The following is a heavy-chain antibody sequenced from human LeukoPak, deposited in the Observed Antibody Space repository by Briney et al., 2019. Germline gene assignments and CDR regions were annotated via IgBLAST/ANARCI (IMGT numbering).Heavy chain of an antibody. CDR2: INPGGSEK. D-gene: IGHD2-15*01. CDR3: ARDGVAAGIYFDY. CDR1: GFTFSSHW. V-gene: IGHV3-7*03. J-gene: IGHJ4*02. Sequence: QTGGSLRLSCAASGFTFSSHWMSWVRQAPGRGLEWVANINPGGSEKYYGDSVKGRFTISRDNAKNSLYLQMNSLRAEDTAVYYCARDGVAAGIYFDYWGQGTLVTVSS.